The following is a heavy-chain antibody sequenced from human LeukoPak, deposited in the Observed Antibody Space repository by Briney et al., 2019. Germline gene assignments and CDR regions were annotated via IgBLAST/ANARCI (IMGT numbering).Heavy chain of an antibody. J-gene: IGHJ4*02. D-gene: IGHD3-22*01. CDR1: GFTFSSYS. CDR2: ISGSGGST. CDR3: AKGQMYYYDSSGYPDFVFVDY. Sequence: PGGSLRLSCAASGFTFSSYSMNWVRQAPGKGLEWVSAISGSGGSTYYADSVKGRFTISRDNSKNTLYLQMNSLRAEDTAVYYCAKGQMYYYDSSGYPDFVFVDYWGQGTLVTVSS. V-gene: IGHV3-23*01.